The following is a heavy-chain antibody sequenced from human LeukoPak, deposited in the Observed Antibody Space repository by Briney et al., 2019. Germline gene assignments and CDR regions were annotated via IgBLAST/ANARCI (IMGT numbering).Heavy chain of an antibody. D-gene: IGHD2-15*01. CDR3: AKGRRDYSTRGCFDY. J-gene: IGHJ4*02. CDR2: ISGSGGST. V-gene: IGHV3-23*01. Sequence: GGSLRLSCAASGFTFSSYAMSWVRQAPGKGLEWVSAISGSGGSTYYADSVKGRFTISRDNSKNTLYLQMNSLRAEDTAVYYCAKGRRDYSTRGCFDYWGQGTLVTVSS. CDR1: GFTFSSYA.